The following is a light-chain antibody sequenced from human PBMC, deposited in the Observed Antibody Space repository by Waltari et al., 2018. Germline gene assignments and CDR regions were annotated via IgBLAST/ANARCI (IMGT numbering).Light chain of an antibody. CDR2: DVS. CDR3: CSYAGRYTWV. CDR1: SSDVGGYNY. J-gene: IGLJ3*02. V-gene: IGLV2-11*01. Sequence: QSALTQPRSVSGSPGQSVTISCTGTSSDVGGYNYVSWFQQHPGKAPKLMIHDVSKRPSGVPDRFSGSKSGNMASLTISGLQADDETDYYCCSYAGRYTWVFGGGTKLTVL.